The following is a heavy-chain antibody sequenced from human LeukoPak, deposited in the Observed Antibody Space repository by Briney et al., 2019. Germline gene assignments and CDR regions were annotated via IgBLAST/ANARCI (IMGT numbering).Heavy chain of an antibody. CDR3: ARGGYCSSTSCYVFDS. J-gene: IGHJ4*02. V-gene: IGHV4-59*08. CDR1: GGSIRSYY. D-gene: IGHD2-2*01. CDR2: IYYSGST. Sequence: SETLSLTCTVSGGSIRSYYWSWIRQPPGKGLEWIGYIYYSGSTNYNPSLKSRVTISVHTSKNQFSLRLNSVTAADTAVYYCARGGYCSSTSCYVFDSWGQGTLVTVSS.